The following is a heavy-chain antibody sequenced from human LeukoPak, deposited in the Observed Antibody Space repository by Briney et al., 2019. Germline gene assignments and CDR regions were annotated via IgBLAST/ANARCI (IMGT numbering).Heavy chain of an antibody. CDR2: ISSNGGST. Sequence: GGSLRLSCSASGFTLSSYAMHWVRQAPGKGLEYVSGISSNGGSTYYADSVKGRFSISRDTSKNTLYLQMSSLRGEDTAVYYCVKGLTTVTSAFDYWGQGTLVTVSS. CDR3: VKGLTTVTSAFDY. J-gene: IGHJ4*02. V-gene: IGHV3-64D*06. CDR1: GFTLSSYA. D-gene: IGHD4-17*01.